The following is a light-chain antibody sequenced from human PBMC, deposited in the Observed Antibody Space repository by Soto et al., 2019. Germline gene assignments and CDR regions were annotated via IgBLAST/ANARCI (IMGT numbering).Light chain of an antibody. V-gene: IGLV2-14*03. CDR3: CSYTSSSTYV. J-gene: IGLJ1*01. CDR1: SSDVGGYNY. CDR2: DVS. Sequence: QSALTQPASVSGSPGQSITISCTGTSSDVGGYNYVSWFQHHPGKAPKLVISDVSNRPSGVSNRFSGSKSGDTASLTISGLQAEDEADYYCCSYTSSSTYVFGTGTQLTVL.